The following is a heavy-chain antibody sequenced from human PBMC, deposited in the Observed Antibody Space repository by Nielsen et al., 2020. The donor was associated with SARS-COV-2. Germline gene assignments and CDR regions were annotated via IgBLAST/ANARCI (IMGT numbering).Heavy chain of an antibody. Sequence: SETLSLTCAVYGGSFSGYYWSWIRQPPGKGLEWIGEINHSGSTNYNPSLKSRVTISVDTSKNQFSLKLSSVTAADTAVYYCARGGPWTPFYYYYGMDVWGQGSTVTVSS. V-gene: IGHV4-34*01. D-gene: IGHD3/OR15-3a*01. CDR3: ARGGPWTPFYYYYGMDV. CDR1: GGSFSGYY. J-gene: IGHJ6*02. CDR2: INHSGST.